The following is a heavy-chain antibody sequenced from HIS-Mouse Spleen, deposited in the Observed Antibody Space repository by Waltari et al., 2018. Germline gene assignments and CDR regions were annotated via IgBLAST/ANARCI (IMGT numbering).Heavy chain of an antibody. V-gene: IGHV3-43D*03. CDR1: GFTFDAFA. Sequence: EVQLVESGGVVVQPGGSLRPSCAASGFTFDAFAMHWVRPAPGEVLAWVSVISWDGGRTYYADSVKGRFTISRDNSKNSLYLKMNSLRAEDTALYYCAKDRDGSGSYSDYWGQGTLVTVSS. CDR2: ISWDGGRT. CDR3: AKDRDGSGSYSDY. D-gene: IGHD3-10*01. J-gene: IGHJ4*02.